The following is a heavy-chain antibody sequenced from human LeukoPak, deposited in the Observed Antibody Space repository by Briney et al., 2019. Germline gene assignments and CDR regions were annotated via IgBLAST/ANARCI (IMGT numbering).Heavy chain of an antibody. J-gene: IGHJ4*02. Sequence: PGGSLRLSCAASGFTFSIYWMHWVRQAPGKGLVCVSRISTYGSSTNYADSVKGLFTISRDNAKNTLYLQMNSLRVDDTAVYYCARGASSGYRIDYWGQGTLVTVSS. CDR2: ISTYGSST. D-gene: IGHD6-13*01. CDR1: GFTFSIYW. V-gene: IGHV3-74*01. CDR3: ARGASSGYRIDY.